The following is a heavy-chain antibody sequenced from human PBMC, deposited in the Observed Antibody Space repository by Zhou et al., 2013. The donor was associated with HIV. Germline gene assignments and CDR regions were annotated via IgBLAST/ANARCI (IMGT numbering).Heavy chain of an antibody. Sequence: QVQLVQSGAEVKKPGSSVRVSCKASGGPFSTYAISWVRQAPGQGLEWVGTVIPILNISNYAQKFLGRVTITADKSTNIAYLELSSLRSEDTAVYYCARTRRWLQLGFDYWGQGTLVTVSS. J-gene: IGHJ4*02. CDR2: VIPILNIS. CDR1: GGPFSTYA. D-gene: IGHD5-12*01. V-gene: IGHV1-69*04. CDR3: ARTRRWLQLGFDY.